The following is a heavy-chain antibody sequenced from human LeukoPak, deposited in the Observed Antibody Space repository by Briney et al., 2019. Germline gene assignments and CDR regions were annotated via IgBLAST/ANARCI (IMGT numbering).Heavy chain of an antibody. CDR2: ISSSSSDT. Sequence: PGGSLRLSCAASGFTFSSYTMNWVRQAPGKGLEWVSSISSSSSDTYYADSVKGRFTISRDNARNSVHLELSNLRAEDTAVYYCATRRCSIAACRASSYRCFDFWGKGTTVIVSS. D-gene: IGHD2-2*01. V-gene: IGHV3-21*06. CDR3: ATRRCSIAACRASSYRCFDF. J-gene: IGHJ6*04. CDR1: GFTFSSYT.